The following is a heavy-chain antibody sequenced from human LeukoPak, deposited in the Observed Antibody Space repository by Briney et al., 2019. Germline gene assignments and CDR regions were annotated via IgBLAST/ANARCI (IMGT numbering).Heavy chain of an antibody. Sequence: PGGSLRLSCAASGFTFSSYSMNWVRQAPGKGLEWVSSISSSSSYIYYADSVKGRFTISRDNAKNSLYLQMNSLRAEDTAVYYCARYSSSWYGVRRLKYYFDYWGQGTLVTVSS. CDR1: GFTFSSYS. CDR2: ISSSSSYI. J-gene: IGHJ4*02. CDR3: ARYSSSWYGVRRLKYYFDY. D-gene: IGHD6-13*01. V-gene: IGHV3-21*01.